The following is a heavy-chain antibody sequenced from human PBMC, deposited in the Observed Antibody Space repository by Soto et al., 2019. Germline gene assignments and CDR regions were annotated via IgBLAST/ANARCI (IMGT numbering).Heavy chain of an antibody. CDR3: ARGAYYYDSSGPAYYSDY. D-gene: IGHD3-22*01. CDR1: GGSISSGDYY. J-gene: IGHJ4*02. CDR2: IYYSGST. V-gene: IGHV4-30-4*01. Sequence: PSETLSLTCTVSGGSISSGDYYWSWIRQPPGKGLEWIGYIYYSGSTYYNPSLKSRVTISVDTSKNQFSLKLSSVTAADTAVYYCARGAYYYDSSGPAYYSDYWGQGTLVTVSS.